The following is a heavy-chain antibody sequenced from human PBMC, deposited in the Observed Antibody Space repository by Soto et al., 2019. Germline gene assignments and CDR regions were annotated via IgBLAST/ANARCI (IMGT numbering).Heavy chain of an antibody. J-gene: IGHJ6*02. V-gene: IGHV3-30*18. CDR2: ISFDGNNQ. Sequence: PGGSLRLSCAASGFTFSSYGVHWVRQAPGKGLEWVAFISFDGNNQALDASVKGRFTISRDNSKNTLFLQMNSLREEDTAVYYCAKDGRGWCVGGSCHRGHYTGTYVWGQGTTVTVSS. CDR1: GFTFSSYG. CDR3: AKDGRGWCVGGSCHRGHYTGTYV. D-gene: IGHD2-21*01.